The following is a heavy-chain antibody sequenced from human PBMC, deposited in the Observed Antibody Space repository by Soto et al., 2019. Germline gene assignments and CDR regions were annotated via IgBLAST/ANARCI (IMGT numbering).Heavy chain of an antibody. D-gene: IGHD4-17*01. CDR1: GFTFSSYA. Sequence: PGGSLRLSCAASGFTFSSYAMRWVRQAPGKGLEWVSAISGSGGSTYYADSVKGRFTISRDNSKNTLYLQMNSLRAEDTAVYYRAKGRDYGDYGGGGYFDYWGQGTLVTVSS. CDR2: ISGSGGST. J-gene: IGHJ4*02. V-gene: IGHV3-23*01. CDR3: AKGRDYGDYGGGGYFDY.